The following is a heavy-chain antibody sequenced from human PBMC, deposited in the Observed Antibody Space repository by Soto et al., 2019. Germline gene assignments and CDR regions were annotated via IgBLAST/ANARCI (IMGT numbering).Heavy chain of an antibody. CDR2: ISSSSSTI. V-gene: IGHV3-48*01. J-gene: IGHJ5*02. CDR1: GFTFSSYS. CDR3: AREGALINWFDP. D-gene: IGHD2-21*01. Sequence: EVQLVESGGGLVQPGGSLRLSCAASGFTFSSYSMNWVRQAPGKGLERVSYISSSSSTIYYADSVKGRVTISRDIAKNSRYLQMNSLRAEDTAVHYCAREGALINWFDPWGQGTLVTVSS.